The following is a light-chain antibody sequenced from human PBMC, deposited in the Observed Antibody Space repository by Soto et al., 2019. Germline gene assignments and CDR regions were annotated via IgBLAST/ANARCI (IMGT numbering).Light chain of an antibody. CDR3: QQRSEWPIT. CDR1: QSVSSSY. CDR2: GAS. Sequence: EIVLTQSPGTLSLSPGERATLSCRASQSVSSSYLAWYQQKPGQAPRLLIYGASSRATGIPDRFSGSGSGTDFTLTIGSLEPEDFAVYYCQQRSEWPITFGQGTRLEIK. V-gene: IGKV3D-20*02. J-gene: IGKJ5*01.